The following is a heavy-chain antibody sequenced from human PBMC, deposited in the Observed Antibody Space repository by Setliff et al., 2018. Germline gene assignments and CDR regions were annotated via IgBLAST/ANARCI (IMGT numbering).Heavy chain of an antibody. CDR1: GYSFTSYW. V-gene: IGHV5-51*01. Sequence: PGASLKLSCKGSGYSFTSYWIGWVRQMPGKGLEWMGIIYPGDSDTRYSPSFQGQVTISADKSISTAYLQWSSLKASDTAMYYCARRRYYDSSGYYYFDYWGQGTLVTVSS. J-gene: IGHJ4*02. CDR2: IYPGDSDT. D-gene: IGHD3-22*01. CDR3: ARRRYYDSSGYYYFDY.